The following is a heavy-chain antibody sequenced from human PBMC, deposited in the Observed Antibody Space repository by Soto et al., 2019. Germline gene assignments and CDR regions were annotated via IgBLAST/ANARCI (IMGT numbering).Heavy chain of an antibody. D-gene: IGHD5-18*01. V-gene: IGHV6-1*01. CDR3: ARIIRVGYSHGDKWFDP. J-gene: IGHJ5*02. CDR1: GDSVSSNSAG. Sequence: SQTLSLTWAISGDSVSSNSAGWNWIRQSPSRGLEWLGRTYYRSKWYNDYAVSVKSRITINPDTSKNQFSLQLNSVTPEDTAVYYCARIIRVGYSHGDKWFDPLGQGTLVAVSS. CDR2: TYYRSKWYN.